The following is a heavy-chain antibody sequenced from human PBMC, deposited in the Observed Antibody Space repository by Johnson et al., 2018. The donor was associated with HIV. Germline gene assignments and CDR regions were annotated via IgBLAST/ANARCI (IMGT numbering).Heavy chain of an antibody. V-gene: IGHV3-30*02. J-gene: IGHJ3*02. D-gene: IGHD4-11*01. CDR2: IRYDGSNK. CDR1: GFIFSSYG. CDR3: AKARGLHSGAFDI. Sequence: QVQLVESGGGVVQPGGSLRLSCAASGFIFSSYGMHWVRQAPGKGLEWVAFIRYDGSNKYYVDSVKGRFTISRDNSKNTLYLQMNSLRDEDTAVYFCAKARGLHSGAFDIWGQGTMVTVSS.